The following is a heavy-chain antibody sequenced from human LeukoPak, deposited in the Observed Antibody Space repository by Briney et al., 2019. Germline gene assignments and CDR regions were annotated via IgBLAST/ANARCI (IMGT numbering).Heavy chain of an antibody. V-gene: IGHV3-21*04. Sequence: PGGSLRLSCAASGFSLRDYSMDWVRQAPGKGLEWVSSISSSSRYTFYVDSVKGRFTISRDNAKNSLYLQMNSLRAEDTAVYYCAKHKYSSSSYYFDYWGQGTLVTVSS. D-gene: IGHD6-6*01. CDR2: ISSSSRYT. CDR3: AKHKYSSSSYYFDY. J-gene: IGHJ4*02. CDR1: GFSLRDYS.